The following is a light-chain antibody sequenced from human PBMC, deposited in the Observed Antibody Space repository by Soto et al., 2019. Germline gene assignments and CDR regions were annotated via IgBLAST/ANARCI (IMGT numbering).Light chain of an antibody. CDR2: GAY. V-gene: IGKV1-39*01. CDR1: QPIADY. Sequence: DVQMTQSPASLSASVGHSVTIACRAGQPIADYLNWYQQKPGEAPKVLIFGAYSLRSGVTSRFSGSGYGTDFTLTINNLQPEDFATYYCQQTHAVPLTVGQGTRLDIK. J-gene: IGKJ5*01. CDR3: QQTHAVPLT.